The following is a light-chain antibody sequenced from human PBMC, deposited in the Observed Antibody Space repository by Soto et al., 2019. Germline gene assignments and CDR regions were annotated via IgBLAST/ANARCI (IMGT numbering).Light chain of an antibody. CDR2: GAS. CDR1: QSVSSN. Sequence: EIVMTQSPATLSVSPGERATLSCRASQSVSSNLAWYQQTPGQAPRLLIYGASTRATGIPARFSGSGSGTEFTLTISSLQSEDFAVYYCQQYNNWPPEKAFGQGTKVDI. CDR3: QQYNNWPPEKA. V-gene: IGKV3-15*01. J-gene: IGKJ1*01.